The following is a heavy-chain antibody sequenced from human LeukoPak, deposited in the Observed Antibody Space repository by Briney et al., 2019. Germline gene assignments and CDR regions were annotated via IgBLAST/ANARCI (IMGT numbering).Heavy chain of an antibody. CDR3: ARGGGLRFLEDSTEPGMDV. Sequence: ASVNLYCQASGYTFTVYYMRWVRRAPGQGHEWRGWINPNIGGTKYAQKCQGTVTMARDTSISTAYMELSRLRSDDTAVYYCARGGGLRFLEDSTEPGMDVWGQGTTVTVSS. J-gene: IGHJ6*02. CDR2: INPNIGGT. V-gene: IGHV1-2*02. D-gene: IGHD3-3*01. CDR1: GYTFTVYY.